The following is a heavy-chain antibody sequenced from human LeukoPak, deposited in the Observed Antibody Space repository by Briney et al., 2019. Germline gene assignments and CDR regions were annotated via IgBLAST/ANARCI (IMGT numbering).Heavy chain of an antibody. J-gene: IGHJ4*02. D-gene: IGHD4-23*01. CDR2: ISAYNGNT. Sequence: ASVKVSCKASGYTFTSYGISWVRQAPGQGLEWMGWISAYNGNTNYAQKLQGRVTMTTDTSTSTAYMELSSLRSEDTAVYYCARENPDGYGGSPSFDYWGQGTLVTVSS. V-gene: IGHV1-18*01. CDR3: ARENPDGYGGSPSFDY. CDR1: GYTFTSYG.